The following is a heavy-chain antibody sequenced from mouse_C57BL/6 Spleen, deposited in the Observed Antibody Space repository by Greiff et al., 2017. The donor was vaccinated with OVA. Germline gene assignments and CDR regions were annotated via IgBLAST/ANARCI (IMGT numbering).Heavy chain of an antibody. D-gene: IGHD3-2*02. CDR3: ARGGSSSGYVDYFDY. Sequence: VQLQQSGAELARPGASVKLSCKASGYTFTSYGISWVKQRTGQGLEWIGEIYPRSGNTYYNEKFKGKAPLSADKSSSTAYMELRSLTSEDTAVYFCARGGSSSGYVDYFDYWGQGTTLTVSS. CDR2: IYPRSGNT. J-gene: IGHJ2*01. CDR1: GYTFTSYG. V-gene: IGHV1-81*01.